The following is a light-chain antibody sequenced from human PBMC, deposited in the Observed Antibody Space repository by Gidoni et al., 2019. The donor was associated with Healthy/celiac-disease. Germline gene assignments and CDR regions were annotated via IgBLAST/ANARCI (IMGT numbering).Light chain of an antibody. CDR2: GNS. Sequence: QSVLTQPPSGSGAPGQRVTISCTGSSSNIGAGYDVHWYQQLPGTAPKLLIYGNSNRPSGVPDRFSGSKSGTSASLAITGLQAEDEADYYCQSYDSSNWVFGGGTKLTVL. V-gene: IGLV1-40*01. CDR1: SSNIGAGYD. CDR3: QSYDSSNWV. J-gene: IGLJ3*02.